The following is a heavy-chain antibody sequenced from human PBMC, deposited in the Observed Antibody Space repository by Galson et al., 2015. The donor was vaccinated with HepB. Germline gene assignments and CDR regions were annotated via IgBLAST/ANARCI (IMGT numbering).Heavy chain of an antibody. V-gene: IGHV5-51*01. CDR1: GYSFTSYW. D-gene: IGHD6-19*01. CDR2: IYPGDSDT. Sequence: QSGAEVKKPGESLKISCKGSGYSFTSYWIGWVRQMPGKGLEWMGIIYPGDSDTRGSPSFQGQVTISADKSISTAYLRWSSLKASDTAMYYCARTGYSSGWYGGDLAHSGQWSLVTVSS. J-gene: IGHJ1*01. CDR3: ARTGYSSGWYGGDLAH.